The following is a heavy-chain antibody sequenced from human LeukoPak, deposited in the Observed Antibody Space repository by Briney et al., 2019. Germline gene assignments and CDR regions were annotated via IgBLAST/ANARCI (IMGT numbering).Heavy chain of an antibody. CDR2: ISSNGGST. Sequence: TGGSLGLSCAASGFTFSSYAMHWVRQAPGKGLEYVSAISSNGGSTYYANSVKGRFTISRDNSKNTLYLRMGSLRAEDMAVYYCARDLKPGRFLEWFPIFDYWGQGTLVTVSS. J-gene: IGHJ4*02. V-gene: IGHV3-64*01. CDR3: ARDLKPGRFLEWFPIFDY. CDR1: GFTFSSYA. D-gene: IGHD3-3*01.